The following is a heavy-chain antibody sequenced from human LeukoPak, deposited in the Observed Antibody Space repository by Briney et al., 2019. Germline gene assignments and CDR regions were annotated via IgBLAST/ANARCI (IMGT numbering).Heavy chain of an antibody. CDR2: IYSSGNT. J-gene: IGHJ3*02. CDR1: GGSISNYY. CDR3: AGLKEERVVIILANSGAFDI. D-gene: IGHD3-3*01. V-gene: IGHV4-4*07. Sequence: SETLSLTCTVSGGSISNYYWSWIRQPARKGLEWIGRIYSSGNTNYNPSLKSRVTMSVDTSKNQFSLKLSSVTAADTAVYYCAGLKEERVVIILANSGAFDIWGQGTMVTVSS.